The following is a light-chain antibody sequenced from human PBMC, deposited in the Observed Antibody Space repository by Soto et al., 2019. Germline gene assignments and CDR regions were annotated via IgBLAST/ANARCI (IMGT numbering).Light chain of an antibody. CDR1: SGHSTYA. V-gene: IGLV4-69*01. Sequence: QHVLTQSPSASASLGASVKLTCTLSSGHSTYAIAWHQQQPEKGPRYLMKLNNDGSHTKGDGIPDRFSGSSSGAERYLTISSLQSEDEADYYCQTWVTGPPWVFGGGTKVTVL. J-gene: IGLJ3*02. CDR2: LNNDGSH. CDR3: QTWVTGPPWV.